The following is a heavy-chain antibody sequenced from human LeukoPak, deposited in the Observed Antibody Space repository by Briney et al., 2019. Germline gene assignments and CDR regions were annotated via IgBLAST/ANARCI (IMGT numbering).Heavy chain of an antibody. V-gene: IGHV3-23*01. CDR1: GFTFSSYA. CDR3: AKEETTVTTFGNDY. D-gene: IGHD4-17*01. J-gene: IGHJ4*02. Sequence: SGGSLRLSCAASGFTFSSYAMSWVRQAPGEGLEWVSAISGSGGSTYYADSVKGRFTISRDNSKNTLYLQMNSLRAEDTAVYYCAKEETTVTTFGNDYWGQGTLVTVSS. CDR2: ISGSGGST.